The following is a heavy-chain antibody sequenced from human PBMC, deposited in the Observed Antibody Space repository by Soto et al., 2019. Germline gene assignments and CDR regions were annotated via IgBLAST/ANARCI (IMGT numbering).Heavy chain of an antibody. Sequence: QVQLQESGPGLVKPSQTLSLTCTVSGGSISSGGYYWSWIRQHPGKGLEWIGYIYYSGSTYYNPSLKSRVTISVDTSKNQFSPKLSSVTAADTAVYYCARDRTVTPYNWFDPWGQGTLVTVSS. CDR3: ARDRTVTPYNWFDP. D-gene: IGHD4-17*01. CDR2: IYYSGST. J-gene: IGHJ5*02. V-gene: IGHV4-31*03. CDR1: GGSISSGGYY.